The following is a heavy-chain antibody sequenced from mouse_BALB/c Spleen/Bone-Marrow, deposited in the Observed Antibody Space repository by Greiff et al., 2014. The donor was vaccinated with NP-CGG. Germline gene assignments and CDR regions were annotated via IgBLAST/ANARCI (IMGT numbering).Heavy chain of an antibody. V-gene: IGHV7-3*02. D-gene: IGHD1-2*01. J-gene: IGHJ2*01. CDR3: ARDIGRLLFDY. CDR1: GFTFTDYY. CDR2: IRNKANGYTT. Sequence: EVQLVESGGGLVQPGGSLRLSCATSGFTFTDYYMSWVRQPPGKALEWLGFIRNKANGYTTEYSASVKGRFTISRDNSQSILHLQMNTLRAEDSATYYCARDIGRLLFDYWGQGTTLTVSS.